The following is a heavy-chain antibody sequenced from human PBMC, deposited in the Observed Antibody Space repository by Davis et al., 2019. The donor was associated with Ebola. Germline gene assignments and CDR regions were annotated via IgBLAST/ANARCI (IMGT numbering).Heavy chain of an antibody. J-gene: IGHJ4*02. CDR2: ISSSGSTI. CDR1: GFTFSSYE. CDR3: ARGSNGGSYLGD. D-gene: IGHD1-26*01. Sequence: PGGSLRLSCAASGFTFSSYEMNWVRQAPGKGLEWVSYISSSGSTIYYADSVKGRFTISRDNAKNSLYLQMNSLRDEDTAVYYCARGSNGGSYLGDWGQGTLVTVSS. V-gene: IGHV3-48*03.